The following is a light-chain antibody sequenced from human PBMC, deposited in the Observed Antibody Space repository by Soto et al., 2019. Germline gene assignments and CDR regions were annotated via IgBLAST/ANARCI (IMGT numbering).Light chain of an antibody. CDR3: SSHAGSNSFYV. CDR2: EVS. V-gene: IGLV2-8*01. Sequence: QSALTQPPSASGSPGQSVTISCTGTSSDVGAYNYVSWYQQHPGTAPKLMIYEVSKRPSGVPDRFSGSKSGNTASLTVSGLQAEDEADYYCSSHAGSNSFYVFGTGTKVTVL. J-gene: IGLJ1*01. CDR1: SSDVGAYNY.